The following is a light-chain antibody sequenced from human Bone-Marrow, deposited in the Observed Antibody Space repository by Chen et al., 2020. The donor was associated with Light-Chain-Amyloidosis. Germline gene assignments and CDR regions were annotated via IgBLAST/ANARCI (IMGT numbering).Light chain of an antibody. Sequence: SYELTQPPSVSVSPGQTTRITCSGDDLPTKYAYWYQQKPGQAPVLVIHRDTGRPSGISERFSGSSSGTTATLTISGVQAEDEADYHCQSADSSGTYEVIFGGGTKLTGL. CDR3: QSADSSGTYEVI. J-gene: IGLJ2*01. CDR2: RDT. V-gene: IGLV3-25*03. CDR1: DLPTKY.